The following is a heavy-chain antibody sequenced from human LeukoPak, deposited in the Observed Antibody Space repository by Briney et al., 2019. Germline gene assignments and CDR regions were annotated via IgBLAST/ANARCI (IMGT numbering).Heavy chain of an antibody. CDR1: GFTFSSYG. V-gene: IGHV3-23*01. CDR3: AKEIFGGLLYIDY. D-gene: IGHD3-3*01. Sequence: GRSLRLSCAASGFTFSSYGMHWVRQAPGKGLEWVSAITDAVGSTHYADSVKGRFTISSDNSKNTVYLQMNSLRPEDMAVYYCAKEIFGGLLYIDYWGQGTLVTVSS. CDR2: ITDAVGST. J-gene: IGHJ4*02.